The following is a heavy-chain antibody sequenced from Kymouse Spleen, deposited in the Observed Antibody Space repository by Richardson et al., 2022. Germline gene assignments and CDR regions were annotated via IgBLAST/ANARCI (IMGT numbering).Heavy chain of an antibody. Sequence: EVQLVESGGGLVKPGGSLRLSCAASGFTFSSYSMNWVRQAPGKGLEWVSSISSSSSYIYYADSVKGRFTISRDNAKNSLYLQMNSLRAEDTAVYYCARDITMVRDLPITVWTSGAKGPRSPSPQ. J-gene: IGHJ6*02. V-gene: IGHV3-21*03. D-gene: IGHD3-10*01. CDR1: GFTFSSYS. CDR3: ARDITMVRDLPITVWTS. CDR2: ISSSSSYI.